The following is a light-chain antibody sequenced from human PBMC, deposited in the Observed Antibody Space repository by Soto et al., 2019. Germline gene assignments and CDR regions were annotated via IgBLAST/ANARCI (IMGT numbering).Light chain of an antibody. CDR1: QNIRSS. CDR3: QHYNNWPNT. Sequence: EVVMTQSPASLSASPGERVTLSCRASQNIRSSLAWYQQRPGQAPRLLIYDASTRATGIPARFSGSGSGAEFTLTISSLQSEDFAVYYCQHYNNWPNTFGQGTKLEIK. CDR2: DAS. V-gene: IGKV3-15*01. J-gene: IGKJ2*01.